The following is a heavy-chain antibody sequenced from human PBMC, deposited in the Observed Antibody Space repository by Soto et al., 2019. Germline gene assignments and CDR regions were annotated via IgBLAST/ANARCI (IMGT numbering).Heavy chain of an antibody. V-gene: IGHV3-30*18. D-gene: IGHD1-26*01. J-gene: IGHJ4*02. CDR1: GFTFGNYG. Sequence: GGSLRLSCTVSGFTFGNYGMHWVRQAPGKGLEWVASTSYDGNNKYYADSLKGRFTISRDNSKKMVYLQMTSLGPEDTAVYYCAKGGGSARDSDYWGQGALVTVSS. CDR3: AKGGGSARDSDY. CDR2: TSYDGNNK.